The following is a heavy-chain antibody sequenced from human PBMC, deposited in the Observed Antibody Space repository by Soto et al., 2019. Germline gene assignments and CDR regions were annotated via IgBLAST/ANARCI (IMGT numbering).Heavy chain of an antibody. D-gene: IGHD6-19*01. Sequence: QVQLVQSGAEVKKPGSSVKVSCKASGGTFSSYAISWVRQAPGQGLEWMGGIIPIFGTANYAQKCQGRVTIPADESTSTAYMELSSLRSEDTAVYYCARPPYSSGWYGLSEYFQHWGQGTLVTVSS. J-gene: IGHJ1*01. CDR1: GGTFSSYA. CDR3: ARPPYSSGWYGLSEYFQH. CDR2: IIPIFGTA. V-gene: IGHV1-69*01.